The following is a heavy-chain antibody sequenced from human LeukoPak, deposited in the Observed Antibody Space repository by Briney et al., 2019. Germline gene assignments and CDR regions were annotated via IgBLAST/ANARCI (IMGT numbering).Heavy chain of an antibody. V-gene: IGHV3-30*02. CDR1: GFTFSSYG. Sequence: GGSLRLSCAASGFTFSSYGMHWVCQAPGKGLEWVACIRYDGSNKYYAASVKGRFTISRDNSKNTLYLQMNSLRAADTAAYYCAKGRGYSGYDPYYFDYWGQGTLVTVSS. CDR2: IRYDGSNK. J-gene: IGHJ4*02. CDR3: AKGRGYSGYDPYYFDY. D-gene: IGHD5-12*01.